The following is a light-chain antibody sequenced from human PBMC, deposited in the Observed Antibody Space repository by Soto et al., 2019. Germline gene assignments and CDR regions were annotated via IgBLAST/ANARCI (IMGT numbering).Light chain of an antibody. J-gene: IGKJ4*01. CDR3: LQAFSWPLA. CDR1: QGINSR. V-gene: IGKV1-12*01. CDR2: TTS. Sequence: DIQMTQSPSSVSASVGDRATITCRASQGINSRLAWYQKKPGKAPKVLIYTTSNLQSGVPSRFSGSGSGTDFTLTISNLQPEDVATYYCLQAFSWPLAFGGGTRVEIK.